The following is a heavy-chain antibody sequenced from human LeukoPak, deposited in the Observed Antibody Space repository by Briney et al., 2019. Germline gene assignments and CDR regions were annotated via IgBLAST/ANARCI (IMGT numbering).Heavy chain of an antibody. CDR1: GFTFSSYW. V-gene: IGHV3-7*01. CDR3: ARGPWYYDFWSGYPSYDY. J-gene: IGHJ4*02. D-gene: IGHD3-3*01. CDR2: IKQDGSEK. Sequence: GGSLRLSCATSGFTFSSYWMNWVRQAPGKGLEWVANIKQDGSEKHYVDSVKGRFTISRDNAKNSLYLQMNSLRAEDTAVYYCARGPWYYDFWSGYPSYDYWGQGTLVTVSS.